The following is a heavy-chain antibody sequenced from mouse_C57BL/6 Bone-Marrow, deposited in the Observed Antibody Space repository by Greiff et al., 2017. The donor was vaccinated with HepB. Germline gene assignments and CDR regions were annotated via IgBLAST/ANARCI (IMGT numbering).Heavy chain of an antibody. D-gene: IGHD1-1*01. J-gene: IGHJ3*01. CDR2: ISSGSSTI. CDR3: ARPYYGSSLFAY. V-gene: IGHV5-17*01. Sequence: EVKLMESGGGLVKPGGSLKLSCAASGFTFSDYGLHWVRQAPEKGLEWVAYISSGSSTIYYADTVKGRFTISRDNAKNTLFLQMTSLRSEDTAMYYCARPYYGSSLFAYWGQGTLVTVSA. CDR1: GFTFSDYG.